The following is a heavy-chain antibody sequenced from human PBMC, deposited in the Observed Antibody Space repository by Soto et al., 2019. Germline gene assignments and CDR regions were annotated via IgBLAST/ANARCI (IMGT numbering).Heavy chain of an antibody. J-gene: IGHJ3*02. CDR3: ARENSSGWYRLAAFEI. D-gene: IGHD6-19*01. CDR1: GDSVSSNSAA. Sequence: PLQALSLTCALSGDSVSSNSAAWYWIRQSPSRGLEWLGRTYYRSKWYNDYAVSVKSRIIINPDTSKNQFSLQLNSVTPEDTAVYYCARENSSGWYRLAAFEIWGQGTMVTGS. CDR2: TYYRSKWYN. V-gene: IGHV6-1*01.